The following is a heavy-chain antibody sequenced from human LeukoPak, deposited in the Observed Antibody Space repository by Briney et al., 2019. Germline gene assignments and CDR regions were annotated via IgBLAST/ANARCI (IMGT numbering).Heavy chain of an antibody. V-gene: IGHV4-61*02. J-gene: IGHJ4*02. CDR2: IYTSGST. CDR3: ARGGGKRWLQYGDFDY. CDR1: GGSISSGSYY. D-gene: IGHD5-24*01. Sequence: SQTLPLTCTVSGGSISSGSYYWSWIRQPAGKGLEWIGRIYTSGSTNYNPSLKSRVTISVDTSKNQFSLKLSSVTAADTAVYYCARGGGKRWLQYGDFDYWGQGTLVTVSS.